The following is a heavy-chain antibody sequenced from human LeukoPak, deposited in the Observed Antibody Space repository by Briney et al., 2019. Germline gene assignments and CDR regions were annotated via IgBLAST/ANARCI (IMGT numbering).Heavy chain of an antibody. CDR1: VGSISSYY. V-gene: IGHV4-4*07. CDR2: IYTSGST. CDR3: ARVQSSSTYYYYYMDV. D-gene: IGHD6-6*01. J-gene: IGHJ6*03. Sequence: PSETLSLTCTVSVGSISSYYWSWIRQPAGKGLEWIGRIYTSGSTTYNPSLKSRVTMSVDTSKNQFSLKLSSVTAADTAVYYCARVQSSSTYYYYYMDVWGKGTTVTASS.